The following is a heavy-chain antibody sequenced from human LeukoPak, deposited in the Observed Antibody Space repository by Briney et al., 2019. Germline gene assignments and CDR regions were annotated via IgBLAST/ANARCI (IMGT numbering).Heavy chain of an antibody. CDR1: GFTFSSYG. Sequence: GRSLRLSCAASGFTFSSYGMHWVRKAPGKGLEWVAVIWYDGSNKYYADSVKGRFTISRDNSKNTLYLQMNSLRAEDTAVYYCAKDRQGGYSYEYYFDYWGQGTLVTVSS. V-gene: IGHV3-33*06. J-gene: IGHJ4*02. CDR3: AKDRQGGYSYEYYFDY. D-gene: IGHD5-18*01. CDR2: IWYDGSNK.